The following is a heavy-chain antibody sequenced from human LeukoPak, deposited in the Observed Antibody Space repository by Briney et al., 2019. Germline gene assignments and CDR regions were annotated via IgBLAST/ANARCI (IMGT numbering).Heavy chain of an antibody. CDR3: ARDGVSIAAPYNWFDP. V-gene: IGHV4-39*07. D-gene: IGHD6-6*01. CDR2: IYHSGST. J-gene: IGHJ5*02. CDR1: GVSISSSYSY. Sequence: PSETLSLTCTVSGVSISSSYSYWGWIRQPPGKGLEWIGSIYHSGSTYYNPSLKSRVTISVDTSKNQFSLKLSSVTAADTAVYYCARDGVSIAAPYNWFDPWGQGTLVTVSS.